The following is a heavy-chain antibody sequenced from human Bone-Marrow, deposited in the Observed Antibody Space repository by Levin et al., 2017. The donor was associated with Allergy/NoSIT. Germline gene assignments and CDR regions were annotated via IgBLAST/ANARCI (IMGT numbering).Heavy chain of an antibody. J-gene: IGHJ5*02. Sequence: PSETLSLTCAVSGYSINTGYYWGWIRQPPGKGLEWIGSIYYTGSTYYNPSLKSRVTISVDTSKNQFSLTLNSVTAADTAVYYCARAPDVLDWFDPWGQGTLVTVSS. V-gene: IGHV4-38-2*01. CDR1: GYSINTGYY. CDR2: IYYTGST. D-gene: IGHD1-14*01. CDR3: ARAPDVLDWFDP.